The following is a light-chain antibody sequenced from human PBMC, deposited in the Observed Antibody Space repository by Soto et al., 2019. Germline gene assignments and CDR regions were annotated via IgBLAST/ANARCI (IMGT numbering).Light chain of an antibody. V-gene: IGKV1-39*01. CDR2: GAS. CDR3: LQYNSYPRT. J-gene: IGKJ1*01. Sequence: DIQMTQSPSSLSASVGDAVSLTCRASRSISNYLNWYQQKPGRAPKLLISGASSLQRGVPSRFSGSVSGTTFALTITSLQPDDFAIYLCLQYNSYPRTFGQGTKVDI. CDR1: RSISNY.